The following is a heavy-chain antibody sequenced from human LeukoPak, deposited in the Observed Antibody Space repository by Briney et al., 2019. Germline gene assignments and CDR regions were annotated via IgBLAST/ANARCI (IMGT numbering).Heavy chain of an antibody. J-gene: IGHJ6*04. D-gene: IGHD5-18*01. Sequence: ASVKVSCKASGGTFSSYAISWVRQAPGQGLEWMGGIIPIFGTANYAQKFQGRVTITADESTSTAYMELSSLRSEDTAVYHCARWIRGVGYYYYGMDVWGKGTTVTVSS. V-gene: IGHV1-69*13. CDR1: GGTFSSYA. CDR3: ARWIRGVGYYYYGMDV. CDR2: IIPIFGTA.